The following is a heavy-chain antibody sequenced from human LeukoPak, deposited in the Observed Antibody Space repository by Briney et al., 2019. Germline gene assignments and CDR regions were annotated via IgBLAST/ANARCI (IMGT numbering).Heavy chain of an antibody. V-gene: IGHV1-69*13. Sequence: ASVKVSCKASGGTFSSYAISWVRQAPGQGLEWMGGIIPIFGTANYAQKFQGRVTITADESTSTVYMELSSLRSEDTAVYYCGTSYGDYVFNYWGQGTLVTVSS. CDR2: IIPIFGTA. J-gene: IGHJ4*02. CDR3: GTSYGDYVFNY. CDR1: GGTFSSYA. D-gene: IGHD4-17*01.